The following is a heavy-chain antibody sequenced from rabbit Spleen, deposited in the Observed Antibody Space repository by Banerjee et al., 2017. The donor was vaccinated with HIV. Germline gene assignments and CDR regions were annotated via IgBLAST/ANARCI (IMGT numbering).Heavy chain of an antibody. V-gene: IGHV1S45*01. CDR2: IDTSNGDT. J-gene: IGHJ4*01. Sequence: LEESGGGLVKPGGTLTLTCTVSGFSFSSNWICWVRQAPGKGLEWIACIDTSNGDTDYANWPKGRFTISKASSTTVTLQMTSLTAADTATYFCARFGNGGLWNLWGPGTLVTVS. D-gene: IGHD5-1*01. CDR3: ARFGNGGLWNL. CDR1: GFSFSSNW.